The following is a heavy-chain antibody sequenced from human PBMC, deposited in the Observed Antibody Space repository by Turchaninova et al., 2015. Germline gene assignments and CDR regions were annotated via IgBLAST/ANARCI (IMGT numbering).Heavy chain of an antibody. Sequence: QVTLKESGPVLLKPTETLTLTCTVPGASVSNTRMGVSWSRQPPGKALEWLAHTFPNDERAYNTSLKSRLTISKDTSKSQVVLTMTNMDPVDTATYYCARTPPDYGDYDAFDIWGPGTMVTVSS. J-gene: IGHJ3*02. CDR1: GASVSNTRMG. CDR2: TFPNDER. V-gene: IGHV2-26*01. D-gene: IGHD4-17*01. CDR3: ARTPPDYGDYDAFDI.